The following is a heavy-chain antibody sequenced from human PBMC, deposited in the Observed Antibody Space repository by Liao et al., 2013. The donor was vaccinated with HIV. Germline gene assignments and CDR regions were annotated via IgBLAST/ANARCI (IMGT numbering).Heavy chain of an antibody. CDR2: IYANGST. CDR3: ARSSLLVRWFDP. J-gene: IGHJ5*02. V-gene: IGHV4-61*02. CDR1: DGSINSGSYY. Sequence: HVQLQESGPGLLKPSQTLSLTCTVSDGSINSGSYYWSWIRQPAGKGLEWIGRIYANGSTNYNPSLKSRITMSVDTSKNQFSLKLSSVTAADTAVYYCARSSLLVRWFDPWGQGTLVTVSS.